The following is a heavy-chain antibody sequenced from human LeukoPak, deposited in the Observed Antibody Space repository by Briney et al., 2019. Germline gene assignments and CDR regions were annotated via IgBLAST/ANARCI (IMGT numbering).Heavy chain of an antibody. CDR1: GYTFTGYY. J-gene: IGHJ1*01. V-gene: IGHV1-2*02. D-gene: IGHD3-9*01. CDR3: ARVYFDWSEYFQH. CDR2: INPNSGGT. Sequence: GASVKVSCKASGYTFTGYYMHWVRQAPGQGPEWMGWINPNSGGTNYAQKFQGRVTMTRDTSISTAYMELSRLRSDDTAVYYCARVYFDWSEYFQHWGQGTLVTVSS.